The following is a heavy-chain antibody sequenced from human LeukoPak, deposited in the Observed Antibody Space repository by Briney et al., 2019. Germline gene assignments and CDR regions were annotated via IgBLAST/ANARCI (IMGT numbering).Heavy chain of an antibody. V-gene: IGHV3-21*01. D-gene: IGHD6-13*01. CDR3: ARGYSPDY. CDR2: ISSSSSYI. J-gene: IGHJ4*02. CDR1: GFTFSSYS. Sequence: GGSLRLSCAASGFTFSSYSMICVPQAPGKGLEWVSSISSSSSYIYYVASVKGRFTISRDNAKNSLYLQMTGLRAEDTAVYYCARGYSPDYWGQGTLVTVSS.